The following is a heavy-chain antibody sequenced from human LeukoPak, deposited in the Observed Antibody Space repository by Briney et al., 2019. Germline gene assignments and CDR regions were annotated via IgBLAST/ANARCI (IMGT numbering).Heavy chain of an antibody. CDR3: VKESAADATLHFDY. D-gene: IGHD6-13*01. J-gene: IGHJ4*02. CDR2: LWANGNTA. Sequence: PGRSLRLSCAASGFNFNIIGMHWVRQVPGNGLEWVAVLWANGNTAHYADSVKGRFTISRDSSENTLYLQMNSLRSEDTAVYYCVKESAADATLHFDYWGQGTPVTVSS. CDR1: GFNFNIIG. V-gene: IGHV3-33*06.